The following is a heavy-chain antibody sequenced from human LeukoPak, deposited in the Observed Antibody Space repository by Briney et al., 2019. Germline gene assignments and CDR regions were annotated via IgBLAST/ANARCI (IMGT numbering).Heavy chain of an antibody. CDR2: IGTAGDT. Sequence: GGSLRLSCAASGFTFSSYDMHWVRQATGKGLEWVSAIGTAGDTYYPGSVKGRFTISRENAKNSLYLQMNSLRAGDTAVYYCARARPRVGATYAFDYWGQGTLVTVSS. CDR1: GFTFSSYD. V-gene: IGHV3-13*01. D-gene: IGHD1-26*01. J-gene: IGHJ4*02. CDR3: ARARPRVGATYAFDY.